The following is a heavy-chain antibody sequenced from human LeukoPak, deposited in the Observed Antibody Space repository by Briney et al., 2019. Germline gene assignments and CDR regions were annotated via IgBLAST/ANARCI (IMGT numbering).Heavy chain of an antibody. CDR1: GFTFRSYG. J-gene: IGHJ4*02. Sequence: GRSLRLSCTASGFTFRSYGMHWVRQAPGKGLEWVAVISYDGSNKYYADSVKGRFTISRDNSRNTLYLQMNSLRTEDTAVFYCAKSRYTTVTYFFDYWGQGTLVTVPS. D-gene: IGHD4-17*01. CDR3: AKSRYTTVTYFFDY. CDR2: ISYDGSNK. V-gene: IGHV3-30*18.